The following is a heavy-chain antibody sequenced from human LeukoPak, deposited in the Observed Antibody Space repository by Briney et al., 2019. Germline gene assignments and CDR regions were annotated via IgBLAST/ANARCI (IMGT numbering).Heavy chain of an antibody. Sequence: GGSLRLSCAASGFTFSDYYMSWIRQAPGKGLEWLSYISRGGSTTYYVDSVKGRFTISRDNAKNSLYLQMNSLRAEDSAEYYCAKSLLTTATGTGRAFDIWGQGTMVTVSA. D-gene: IGHD1-1*01. J-gene: IGHJ3*02. V-gene: IGHV3-11*01. CDR1: GFTFSDYY. CDR2: ISRGGSTT. CDR3: AKSLLTTATGTGRAFDI.